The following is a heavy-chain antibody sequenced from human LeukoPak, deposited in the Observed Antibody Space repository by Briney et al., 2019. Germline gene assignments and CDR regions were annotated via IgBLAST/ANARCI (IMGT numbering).Heavy chain of an antibody. Sequence: PWGSLRLSCAASGFTFSSYAMSWVRQAPGKGLEWVSAISGSGGSTYYADSVKGRFTISRDNSKNTLYLQMNSLRAEDTAVYYCAKLQYYYGSGSYYLFDYWGQGTLVTVSS. CDR2: ISGSGGST. CDR1: GFTFSSYA. D-gene: IGHD3-10*01. CDR3: AKLQYYYGSGSYYLFDY. J-gene: IGHJ4*02. V-gene: IGHV3-23*01.